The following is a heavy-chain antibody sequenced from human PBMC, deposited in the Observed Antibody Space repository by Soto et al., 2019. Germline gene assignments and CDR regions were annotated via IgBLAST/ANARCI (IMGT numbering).Heavy chain of an antibody. CDR3: IAVDYGDS. CDR2: INAGNGNT. J-gene: IGHJ4*02. Sequence: QVQLVQSGAEVKKPGASVKVSCKTSGYTFTSYAVHWARQAPGQRLEWMGWINAGNGNTEYSQKFQGRVTFTRDTSASTVHMELSSLISEDTAVYYCIAVDYGDSWGQGSLVTVSS. V-gene: IGHV1-3*01. CDR1: GYTFTSYA. D-gene: IGHD6-19*01.